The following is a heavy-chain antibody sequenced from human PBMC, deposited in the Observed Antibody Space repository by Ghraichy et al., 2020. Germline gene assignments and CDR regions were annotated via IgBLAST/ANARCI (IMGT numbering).Heavy chain of an antibody. CDR3: AKDRGDWKGFDH. V-gene: IGHV3-43*01. CDR1: GFRFDQFM. Sequence: GGSLRLSCAASGFRFDQFMMHWVRQVPGKGLEWVSLISWDGGDIDYADSVKGRFTISKDNSRNSLYLQMNSRGTEDTALYYCAKDRGDWKGFDHWGQGNLVTGSP. D-gene: IGHD2-21*02. CDR2: ISWDGGDI. J-gene: IGHJ4*02.